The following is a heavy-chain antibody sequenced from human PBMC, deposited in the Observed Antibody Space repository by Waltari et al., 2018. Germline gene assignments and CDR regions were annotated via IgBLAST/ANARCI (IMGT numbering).Heavy chain of an antibody. CDR2: IGFDGTNK. Sequence: QVQVVESGGGVVQPGGSLRLSCAASQFTFSSYVMHWVRQAPGKGLEWVALIGFDGTNKYYADSVKGRLTVSRDNSNNMLYLQMNSLRADDSAIYYCARELILTTETFDIWGQGTMVTVSS. J-gene: IGHJ3*02. CDR1: QFTFSSYV. V-gene: IGHV3-33*08. CDR3: ARELILTTETFDI. D-gene: IGHD1-1*01.